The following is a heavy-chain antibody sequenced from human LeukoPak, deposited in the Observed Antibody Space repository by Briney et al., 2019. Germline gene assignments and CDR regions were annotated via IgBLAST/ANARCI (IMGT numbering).Heavy chain of an antibody. J-gene: IGHJ4*02. CDR3: ARGGVARGATDY. Sequence: SETLSLTCAVYGGSFSGYYWSWIRQPPGKGLEWIGEINHSGSTNYNPSLKSRVTISVDTSKNQFSLKLSSVTAADTAVYYCARGGVARGATDYWGQGTLVTVSS. CDR1: GGSFSGYY. CDR2: INHSGST. D-gene: IGHD3-10*01. V-gene: IGHV4-34*01.